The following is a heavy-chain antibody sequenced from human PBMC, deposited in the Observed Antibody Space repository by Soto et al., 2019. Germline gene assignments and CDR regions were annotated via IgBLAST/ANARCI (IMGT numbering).Heavy chain of an antibody. J-gene: IGHJ5*02. CDR2: TDSGGNT. CDR3: AREFPPLQWLVNWFDP. V-gene: IGHV3-66*01. CDR1: GFTVSTNY. Sequence: GSLRLSCAASGFTVSTNYMSWVRQAPEKGLEWVSVTDSGGNTHYADSVKGRFTISRDNSKNTLYLQMNSLRAEDTAVYYCAREFPPLQWLVNWFDPWGQGTLVTVSS. D-gene: IGHD6-19*01.